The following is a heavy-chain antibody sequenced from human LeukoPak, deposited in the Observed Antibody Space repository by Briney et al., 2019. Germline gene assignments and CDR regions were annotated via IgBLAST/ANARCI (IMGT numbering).Heavy chain of an antibody. J-gene: IGHJ3*02. CDR2: IYYSGST. D-gene: IGHD6-6*01. CDR3: AREYSSSSGRRAFDI. V-gene: IGHV4-59*08. CDR1: GGSISGYY. Sequence: SETLSLTCTVSGGSISGYYWSWIRQPPGRGLEWIGYIYYSGSTNYNPSLKSRLTISIDTSENQFSLKLSSVTAADTAVYYCAREYSSSSGRRAFDIWGQGTMITVSS.